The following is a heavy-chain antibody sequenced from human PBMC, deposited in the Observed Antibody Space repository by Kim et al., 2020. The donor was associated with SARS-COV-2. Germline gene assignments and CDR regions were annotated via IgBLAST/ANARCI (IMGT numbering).Heavy chain of an antibody. CDR3: ARGGLAVAFFDY. V-gene: IGHV4-59*01. D-gene: IGHD6-19*01. Sequence: SETLSLTCTVSGGSISSYYWSWIRQPPGKGLEWIGYIYYSGSTNYNPSLKSRVTISVDTSKNQFSLKLSSVTAADTAVYYCARGGLAVAFFDYWGQGTLVTVSS. CDR1: GGSISSYY. CDR2: IYYSGST. J-gene: IGHJ4*02.